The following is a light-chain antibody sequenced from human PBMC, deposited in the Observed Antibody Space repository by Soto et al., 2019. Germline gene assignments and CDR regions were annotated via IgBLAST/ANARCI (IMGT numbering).Light chain of an antibody. J-gene: IGKJ1*01. CDR2: KVS. V-gene: IGKV2-30*01. CDR3: LNGRRWPPT. CDR1: QSLVYSDGNTY. Sequence: DVVMTHSPLSLPVTLGQPASISCRSSQSLVYSDGNTYLNWFQQRPGQSPRRLIYKVSNRDSGVSDSLRGSGQRTDFTPRRSRVEGEAVGVYYCLNGRRWPPTFGKWTKVEI.